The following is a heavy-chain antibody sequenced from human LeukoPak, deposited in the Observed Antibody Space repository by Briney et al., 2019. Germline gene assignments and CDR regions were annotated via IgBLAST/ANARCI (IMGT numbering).Heavy chain of an antibody. V-gene: IGHV1-2*02. D-gene: IGHD1-26*01. CDR1: GYTFTGHY. J-gene: IGHJ4*02. CDR2: INPNSGGT. CDR3: ARDYGFYSGLYLFDY. Sequence: GASVKVSCKASGYTFTGHYIHWVRQAPGQGLEWMGWINPNSGGTKYAQKFQGRVTMTRDTSISTAYMELSKLRSDDTAVYSCARDYGFYSGLYLFDYWGQGTLVTVSS.